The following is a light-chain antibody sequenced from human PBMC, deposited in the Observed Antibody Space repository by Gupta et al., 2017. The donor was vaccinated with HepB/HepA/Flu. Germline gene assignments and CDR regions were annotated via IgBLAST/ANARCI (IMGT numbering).Light chain of an antibody. CDR1: QIISTF. Sequence: DLKMTQSPSYLSASIGDRVTITCRASQIISTFLNWYQQRPGTAPNLLIYDTSNLQSGVPARFSGSASGTEFTLIISDLKPEDFATYYCQHTYSSPWTFGQGTKVEIK. CDR3: QHTYSSPWT. CDR2: DTS. J-gene: IGKJ2*01. V-gene: IGKV1-39*01.